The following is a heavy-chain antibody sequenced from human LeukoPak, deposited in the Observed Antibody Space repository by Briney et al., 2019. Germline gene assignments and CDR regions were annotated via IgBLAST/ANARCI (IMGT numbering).Heavy chain of an antibody. J-gene: IGHJ6*02. CDR3: ARALYCNSGSCYSGYYYGMDV. Sequence: GGSLRLSCAASGFTFSSYEMNWVRQAPGKGLEWVSYISSSGSTIYYADSVKGRFTISRDNAKNSLFLQMNSLRAEDTAVYYCARALYCNSGSCYSGYYYGMDVWGQGTTVTVSS. CDR1: GFTFSSYE. CDR2: ISSSGSTI. V-gene: IGHV3-48*03. D-gene: IGHD2-15*01.